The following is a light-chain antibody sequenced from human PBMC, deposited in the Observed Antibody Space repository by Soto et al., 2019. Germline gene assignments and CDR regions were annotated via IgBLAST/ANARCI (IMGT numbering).Light chain of an antibody. CDR1: SSNIGKNY. CDR2: DAN. V-gene: IGLV1-51*01. CDR3: GTWDSSLSVHMV. Sequence: SVLTQPPSVSAAPGQKVTISCSGSSSNIGKNYVSWYQQLPGTAPKLLIYDANKRPPGIPDRFSGSRSGTSATLGITGLQIGDEADYYCGTWDSSLSVHMVFGGGTKVTVL. J-gene: IGLJ2*01.